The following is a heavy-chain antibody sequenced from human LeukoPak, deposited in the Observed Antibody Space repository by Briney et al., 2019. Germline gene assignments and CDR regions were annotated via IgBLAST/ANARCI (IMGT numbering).Heavy chain of an antibody. Sequence: SQTLSLTCTVSGGSISGGDYYWSWIRQPPGKGLEWIGYIYYSGSTYYNPSLKSRVTISVDTSKNQFSLKLSSVTAADTAVYYCARTIRRYFDWLSCFDYWGQGTLVTVPS. CDR1: GGSISGGDYY. V-gene: IGHV4-30-4*01. D-gene: IGHD3-9*01. CDR2: IYYSGST. J-gene: IGHJ4*02. CDR3: ARTIRRYFDWLSCFDY.